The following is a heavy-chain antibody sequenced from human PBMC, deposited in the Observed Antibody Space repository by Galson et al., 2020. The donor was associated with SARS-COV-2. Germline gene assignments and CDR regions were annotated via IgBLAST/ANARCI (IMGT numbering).Heavy chain of an antibody. Sequence: GESLKISCAASGFTFSSYDMHWVRQATGKGLEWVSAIGTAGDTYYPGSVKGRFTISRENAKNSLYLQMNSLRAGDTAVYYCARGSRRDGYNYDAFDIWGQGTMVTVSS. CDR1: GFTFSSYD. CDR2: IGTAGDT. J-gene: IGHJ3*02. D-gene: IGHD5-12*01. CDR3: ARGSRRDGYNYDAFDI. V-gene: IGHV3-13*01.